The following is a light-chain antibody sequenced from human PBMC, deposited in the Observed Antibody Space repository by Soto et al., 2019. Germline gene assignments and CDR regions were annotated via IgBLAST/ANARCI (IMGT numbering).Light chain of an antibody. CDR1: VSDVGGYTY. CDR2: EVS. CDR3: SSYTSSSTYV. J-gene: IGLJ1*01. Sequence: QSVLTQPASVSGSPGQSITISCTGTVSDVGGYTYVSWYQQCPGRVPKLMIYEVSYRPSGVSSRFSGSKSGNTASLTISGLQAEDEADYYCSSYTSSSTYVFGTGTKVTVL. V-gene: IGLV2-14*01.